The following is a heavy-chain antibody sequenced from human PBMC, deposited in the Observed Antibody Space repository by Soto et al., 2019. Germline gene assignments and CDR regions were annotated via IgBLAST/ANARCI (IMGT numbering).Heavy chain of an antibody. D-gene: IGHD6-19*01. CDR1: GGTFSSYT. CDR2: IIPILGIA. J-gene: IGHJ6*03. Sequence: GASVKVSCKASGGTFSSYTISWVRQAPGQGLEWMGRIIPILGIANYAQKFQGRVTITADKSTSTAYMELSSLRSEDTAVYYCARENIAVADYYYYYYMDVWGKGTTVTVSS. V-gene: IGHV1-69*04. CDR3: ARENIAVADYYYYYYMDV.